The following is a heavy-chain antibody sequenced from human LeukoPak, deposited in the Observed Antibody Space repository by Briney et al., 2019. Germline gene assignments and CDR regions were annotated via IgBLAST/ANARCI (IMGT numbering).Heavy chain of an antibody. CDR2: IYYSGST. V-gene: IGHV4-39*01. CDR1: GGSISSSSYY. D-gene: IGHD6-13*01. CDR3: EVEGIAASWFDP. J-gene: IGHJ5*02. Sequence: PSETLSLTCTVSGGSISSSSYYWGWIRQPPGKGLEWIGSIYYSGSTYYNPSLKSRVTISVETAKNQFSLKLGSVTAADTAVYYCEVEGIAASWFDPWGQGTLVTVSS.